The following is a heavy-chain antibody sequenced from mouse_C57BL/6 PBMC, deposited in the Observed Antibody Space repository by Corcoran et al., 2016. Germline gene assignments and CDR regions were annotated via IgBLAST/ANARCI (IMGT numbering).Heavy chain of an antibody. V-gene: IGHV1-19*01. J-gene: IGHJ2*01. CDR3: ARDSSGFDY. Sequence: EVQLQQSGPVLVKPGASVKMSCKASGYTFTDYYMNWVKQSHGKSLEWIGVINPYNGGTSYNQKFKGKATLTVDKSSSTAYMELNSLTSEDSAVYYCARDSSGFDYWGQGTTLTVSS. CDR1: GYTFTDYY. CDR2: INPYNGGT. D-gene: IGHD3-2*02.